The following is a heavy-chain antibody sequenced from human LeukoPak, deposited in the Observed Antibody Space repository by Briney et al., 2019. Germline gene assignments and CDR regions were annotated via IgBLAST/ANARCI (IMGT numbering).Heavy chain of an antibody. V-gene: IGHV3-53*01. CDR3: ARESVWAFHI. CDR1: GFTVSSNY. D-gene: IGHD2-8*01. J-gene: IGHJ3*02. CDR2: IYSGGVT. Sequence: GGSLRLSCAASGFTVSSNYMTWVRQAPGKGLEWVSVIYSGGVTYYAESVKGRFTISRDNSKNTLYLQMNSLRAEDTAVYYCARESVWAFHIWGQGTMVTVSS.